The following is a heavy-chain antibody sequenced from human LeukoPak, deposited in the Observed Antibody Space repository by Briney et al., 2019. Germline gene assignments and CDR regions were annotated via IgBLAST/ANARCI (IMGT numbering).Heavy chain of an antibody. V-gene: IGHV3-48*03. CDR2: ISSSGSTI. CDR1: EFTFSSYE. D-gene: IGHD2-21*02. CDR3: ARDHPHYNDCWDY. J-gene: IGHJ4*02. Sequence: PGGSLRLSCATSEFTFSSYEMNWVRQAPGKGLEWVSYISSSGSTIYYADSVKGRFTISRDNAKNSLYLQMNSLRAEDTAGYYCARDHPHYNDCWDYWGQGTLVTVSS.